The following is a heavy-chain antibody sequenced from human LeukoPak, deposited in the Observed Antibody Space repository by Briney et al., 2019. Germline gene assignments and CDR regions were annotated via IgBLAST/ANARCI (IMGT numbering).Heavy chain of an antibody. CDR3: ASGNFDFRSGPNDY. CDR1: GFTFSSYS. Sequence: PGGSLRLSCAASGFTFSSYSMNWVRQAPGKGLKWVSSISSSSSYIYYADSVKGRFTISRDNAKNSLYLQMNSLRAEDTAVYYCASGNFDFRSGPNDYWGQGTLVTVSS. CDR2: ISSSSSYI. V-gene: IGHV3-21*01. J-gene: IGHJ4*02. D-gene: IGHD3-3*01.